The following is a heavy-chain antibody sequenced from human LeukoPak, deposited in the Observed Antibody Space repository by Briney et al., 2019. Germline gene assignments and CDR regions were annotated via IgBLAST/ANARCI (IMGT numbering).Heavy chain of an antibody. J-gene: IGHJ4*02. CDR3: ARASFLEWLFDY. CDR2: IYTSGSA. D-gene: IGHD3-3*01. V-gene: IGHV4-4*07. Sequence: SETLSLTCTVSGGSISSYYWSWIRQPAGKGLEWIGRIYTSGSANYNPSLESRVTMSVDTSKNQFSLKLSSVTAADTAVYYCARASFLEWLFDYWGQGTLVTVSS. CDR1: GGSISSYY.